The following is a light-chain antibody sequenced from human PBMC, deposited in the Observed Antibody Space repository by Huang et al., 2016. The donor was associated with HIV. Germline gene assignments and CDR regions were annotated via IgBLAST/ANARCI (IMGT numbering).Light chain of an antibody. J-gene: IGKJ2*01. Sequence: EIVLTQFPGTLSLSPGERATVSCGASQSVSSSYLAWYQQKPGQAPPPLSYGASNRATDIPDRFSGSGSGTDFTLTISRLEPEDFAVYYCQQYGSSPYTFGQGTKLEIK. CDR2: GAS. CDR1: QSVSSSY. CDR3: QQYGSSPYT. V-gene: IGKV3-20*01.